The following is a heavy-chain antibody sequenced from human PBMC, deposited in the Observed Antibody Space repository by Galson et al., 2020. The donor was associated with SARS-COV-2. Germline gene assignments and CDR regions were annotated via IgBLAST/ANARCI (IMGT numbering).Heavy chain of an antibody. CDR2: ISHDGRIE. D-gene: IGHD1-26*01. CDR1: GFTFTNYA. CDR3: ARDVSGGASDI. V-gene: IGHV3-30*04. J-gene: IGHJ3*02. Sequence: ALRLSCAASGFTFTNYAIHWVRQAPGKGLEWVAVISHDGRIEVYADSVKGRFTISRDNSENMLFLQMDSLRADDTAVYYCARDVSGGASDIWGQGTMVTVSS.